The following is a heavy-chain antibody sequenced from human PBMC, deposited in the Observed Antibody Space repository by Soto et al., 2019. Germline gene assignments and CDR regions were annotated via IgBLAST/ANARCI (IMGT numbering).Heavy chain of an antibody. CDR1: GFSLSTSSGVG. Sequence: QITLKESGPTLVKPTQTLTLTCTFSGFSLSTSSGVGVGWIRQPPGKALEWLALIYWDDDKRYSPSLKSRLTXTXDXYKNQVVLTMTNMDPVDTATYYCAHTYYASGAYFDYWGQGTLVTVSS. V-gene: IGHV2-5*02. J-gene: IGHJ4*02. CDR2: IYWDDDK. D-gene: IGHD3-10*01. CDR3: AHTYYASGAYFDY.